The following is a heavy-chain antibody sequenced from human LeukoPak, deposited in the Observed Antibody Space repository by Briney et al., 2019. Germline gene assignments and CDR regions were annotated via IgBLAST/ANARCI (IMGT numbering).Heavy chain of an antibody. CDR1: GGSISSHY. CDR3: ARVRWDYGGNPQWFDP. J-gene: IGHJ5*02. D-gene: IGHD4-23*01. Sequence: SETLSLTCSVSGGSISSHYWSWIRPPPGKGLELIGYIYYSGSTNYNPSLKSRVTISVDTSKNQFSLKLSSVTAADTAVYYCARVRWDYGGNPQWFDPWGQGTLVTVSS. CDR2: IYYSGST. V-gene: IGHV4-59*11.